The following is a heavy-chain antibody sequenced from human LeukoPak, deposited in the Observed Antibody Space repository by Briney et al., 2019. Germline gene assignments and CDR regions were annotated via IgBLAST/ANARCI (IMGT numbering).Heavy chain of an antibody. CDR1: GGSISSYY. Sequence: PSETLPLTCTVPGGSISSYYWSWIRQPPGKGLEWVGYIYYSGSTNYNPSLKRRVTISVDTSKNRFSLKVSSVTAADTAVYYCASSRSSSGWSLIDYWGQGTLVTVSS. V-gene: IGHV4-59*01. D-gene: IGHD6-19*01. CDR3: ASSRSSSGWSLIDY. CDR2: IYYSGST. J-gene: IGHJ4*02.